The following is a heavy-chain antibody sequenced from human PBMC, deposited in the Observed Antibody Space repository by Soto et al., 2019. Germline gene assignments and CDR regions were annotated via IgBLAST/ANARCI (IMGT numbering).Heavy chain of an antibody. CDR1: GGSISGYY. CDR3: ARDKSPVVARSDAFDI. D-gene: IGHD2-15*01. J-gene: IGHJ3*02. Sequence: SETLPLTCTVSGGSISGYYWSWIRQRPGKGLEWIGYIYYIGSTNYNPSLKSRVTISVDTSKNQFSLKLSSVTAADTAVYYCARDKSPVVARSDAFDIWGQGTMVTVSS. CDR2: IYYIGST. V-gene: IGHV4-59*01.